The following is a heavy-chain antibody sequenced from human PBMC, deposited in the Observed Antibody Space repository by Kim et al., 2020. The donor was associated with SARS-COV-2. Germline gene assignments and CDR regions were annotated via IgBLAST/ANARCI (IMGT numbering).Heavy chain of an antibody. J-gene: IGHJ4*02. CDR3: AKQVTGALEVDY. D-gene: IGHD1-26*01. Sequence: YYADSVKGRFTIARDNSKNTLYLQMNSLRAEDTAVYYCAKQVTGALEVDYWGQGTLVTVSS. V-gene: IGHV3-23*01.